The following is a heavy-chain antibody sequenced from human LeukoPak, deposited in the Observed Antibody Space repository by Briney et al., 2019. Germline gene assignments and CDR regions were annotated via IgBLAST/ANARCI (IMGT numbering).Heavy chain of an antibody. D-gene: IGHD2-2*02. CDR1: GYTFTSYD. CDR2: ISAYNGNT. Sequence: ASVKVSCKASGYTFTSYDISWVRQAPGQGLEWMGWISAYNGNTNYAQKLQGRVTMTTDTSTSTAYMELRSLRSDDTAVYYCARDCSSTSCYKVYYYYGMDVWGQGTTVAVSS. V-gene: IGHV1-18*01. J-gene: IGHJ6*02. CDR3: ARDCSSTSCYKVYYYYGMDV.